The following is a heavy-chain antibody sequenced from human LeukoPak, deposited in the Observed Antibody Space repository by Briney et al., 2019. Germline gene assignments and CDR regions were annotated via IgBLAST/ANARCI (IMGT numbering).Heavy chain of an antibody. D-gene: IGHD3-22*01. J-gene: IGHJ6*02. V-gene: IGHV3-30*18. Sequence: GRSLRLSCAASRFTFSSYAMHWVRQAPGKGLEWVAVISYDGSNKYYADSVKGRFTISRDNSKNTLYLQMNSLRAEDTAVYYCAKSTAYSISMIVVIKPMDAWGQGTTVTVSS. CDR3: AKSTAYSISMIVVIKPMDA. CDR1: RFTFSSYA. CDR2: ISYDGSNK.